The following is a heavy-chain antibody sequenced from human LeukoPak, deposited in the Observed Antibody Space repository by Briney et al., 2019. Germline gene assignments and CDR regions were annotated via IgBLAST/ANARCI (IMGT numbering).Heavy chain of an antibody. Sequence: PGGSLRLSCAASGFTFSSYSMNWVRQAPGKGLEWVSSISSSSSYIYYADSVKGRFTISRDNAKNSLYLQMNSLRAEDTAVYYCARGRMTTVTWGPADDYWGQGTLVTVSS. CDR2: ISSSSSYI. J-gene: IGHJ4*02. CDR3: ARGRMTTVTWGPADDY. CDR1: GFTFSSYS. V-gene: IGHV3-21*01. D-gene: IGHD4-17*01.